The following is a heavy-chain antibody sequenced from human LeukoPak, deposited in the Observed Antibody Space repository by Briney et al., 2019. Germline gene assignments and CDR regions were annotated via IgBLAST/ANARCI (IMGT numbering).Heavy chain of an antibody. Sequence: SETLSLTCTVSGGPISSYYWSWIRQPPGKGLEWIGYIYYSGSTNYNPSLKSRVTISVDTSKNQFSLKLSSVTAADTAVYYCARVNYVWGSYRPQGFDYWGQGTLVTVSS. D-gene: IGHD3-16*02. J-gene: IGHJ4*02. V-gene: IGHV4-59*01. CDR2: IYYSGST. CDR3: ARVNYVWGSYRPQGFDY. CDR1: GGPISSYY.